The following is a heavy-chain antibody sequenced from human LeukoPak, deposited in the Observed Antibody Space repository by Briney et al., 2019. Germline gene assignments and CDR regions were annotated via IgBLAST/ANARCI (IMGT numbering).Heavy chain of an antibody. CDR3: VRLRRDGYNYVDY. V-gene: IGHV4-59*08. Sequence: SETLSLTCTVSGGSISSYYWSWIRQPPGKGLEWIGYIYYSGSTNYNPSLKSRVTISVDTSKNQFSLKLSSVTAADTAVYYCVRLRRDGYNYVDYWGQGTLVTVSS. CDR2: IYYSGST. J-gene: IGHJ4*02. D-gene: IGHD5-24*01. CDR1: GGSISSYY.